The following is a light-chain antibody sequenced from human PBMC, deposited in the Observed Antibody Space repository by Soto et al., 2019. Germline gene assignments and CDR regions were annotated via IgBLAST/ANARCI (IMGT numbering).Light chain of an antibody. V-gene: IGKV3-20*01. CDR3: EQYGSSPRT. CDR2: GIS. CDR1: QTVNSNY. Sequence: IVLTQSPGTLSLSPGERATLSCRASQTVNSNYFAWYQQKPGRAPRLLIYGISDRATGIPDRFSGSGSGTDFTLTISRLEPEDFAVYYCEQYGSSPRTFGQGTKVDNK. J-gene: IGKJ1*01.